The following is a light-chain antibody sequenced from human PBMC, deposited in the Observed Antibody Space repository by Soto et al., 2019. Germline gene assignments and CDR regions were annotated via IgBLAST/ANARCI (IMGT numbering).Light chain of an antibody. V-gene: IGKV1-39*01. CDR3: QQYNSWPLT. J-gene: IGKJ4*01. CDR1: QSISSY. CDR2: AAS. Sequence: DIQMTQSPSSLSASVGDRVTITCRASQSISSYLNWYQQKPGKAPKLLIYAASSLQSGVPSRFSGSGSGTEFTLTISSLQSEDFAVYYCQQYNSWPLTFGGGTKVDI.